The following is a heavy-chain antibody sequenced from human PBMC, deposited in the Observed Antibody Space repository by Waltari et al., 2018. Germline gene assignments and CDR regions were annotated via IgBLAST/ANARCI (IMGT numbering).Heavy chain of an antibody. CDR3: ARDRGDYGDS. CDR1: GFTFSSYS. J-gene: IGHJ4*02. Sequence: EVQLVESGGGLVQPGGSLRLSCAASGFTFSSYSMNWVRQAPGKGLEWVSYISSSSTIYYADSVKGRFTISRDNAKNSLYLQMNSLRAEDTAVYYCARDRGDYGDSWGQGTLVTVSS. V-gene: IGHV3-48*04. CDR2: ISSSSTI.